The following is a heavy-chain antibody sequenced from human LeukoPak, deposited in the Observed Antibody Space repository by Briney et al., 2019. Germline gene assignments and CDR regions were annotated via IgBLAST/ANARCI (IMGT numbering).Heavy chain of an antibody. Sequence: SVKVSCKASGGTFSSYAISWVRQAPGQGLEWMGRIIPIFGTANYAQKFQGRVTVTTDESTSTAYMELSSLRSEDTAVYYCARTIVVVTAMENEYYFDYWGQGTLVTVSS. CDR1: GGTFSSYA. V-gene: IGHV1-69*05. J-gene: IGHJ4*02. CDR2: IIPIFGTA. CDR3: ARTIVVVTAMENEYYFDY. D-gene: IGHD2-21*02.